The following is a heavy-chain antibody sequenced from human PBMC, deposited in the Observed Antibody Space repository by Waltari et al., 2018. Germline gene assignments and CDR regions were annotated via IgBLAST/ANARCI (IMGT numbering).Heavy chain of an antibody. CDR3: AKDRQQWLYAMDV. J-gene: IGHJ6*02. Sequence: QVQLQESGPGLVKPSETLSLTCAVSGYSISSGYYWGWIRQAPGKGLEWVAFIVSDGSNKWHGDSLRGRVTISRDNSKNTLYLQMNSLRPEDTAVYYCAKDRQQWLYAMDVWGQGTTVTVSS. D-gene: IGHD6-19*01. V-gene: IGHV3-30*02. CDR2: IVSDGSNK. CDR1: GYSISSGYY.